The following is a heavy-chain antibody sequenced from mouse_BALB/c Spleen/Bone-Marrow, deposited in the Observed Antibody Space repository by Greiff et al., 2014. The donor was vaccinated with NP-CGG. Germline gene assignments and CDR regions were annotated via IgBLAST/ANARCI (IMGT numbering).Heavy chain of an antibody. V-gene: IGHV1S137*01. CDR2: ISTYYGDA. CDR1: GYTFTDYA. J-gene: IGHJ4*01. CDR3: ARDAMDY. Sequence: QVQLQQSGAELVRPGVSVKISCKGSGYTFTDYAMHWVKQSHAKSLEWIGVISTYYGDASYNQKFKGKATMTVDKSSSTAYMELARLTSEDTAIYYCARDAMDYWGQGTSVTVSS.